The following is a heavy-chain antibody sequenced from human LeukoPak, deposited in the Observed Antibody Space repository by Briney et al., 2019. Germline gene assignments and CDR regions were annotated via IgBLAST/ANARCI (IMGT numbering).Heavy chain of an antibody. J-gene: IGHJ5*02. D-gene: IGHD3-3*01. CDR1: GFTFSSYG. Sequence: GGSLRLSCAASGFTFSSYGMHWVRQAPGKGLEWVAIISYDGSNKYYADSVKGRFTISRDNSKNTLYLQMNSLRAEDTAVYYCARDGKFGVVTESNWFDPWGQGTLVTVSS. V-gene: IGHV3-30*19. CDR2: ISYDGSNK. CDR3: ARDGKFGVVTESNWFDP.